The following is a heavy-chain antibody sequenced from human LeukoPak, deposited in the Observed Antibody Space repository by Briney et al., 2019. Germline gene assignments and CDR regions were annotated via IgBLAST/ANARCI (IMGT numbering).Heavy chain of an antibody. D-gene: IGHD5-24*01. CDR1: GSIFTSYL. Sequence: SGESLKISCKGSGSIFTSYLIGWVRQLPGKGLEWMGIIYPGDSDTRYSPSFQGQVTISADKSISAAYLQWSSLKASDSAMYYSVRGPPKRYNFGSYYFDYWGQGRLVTVSS. V-gene: IGHV5-51*01. CDR2: IYPGDSDT. CDR3: VRGPPKRYNFGSYYFDY. J-gene: IGHJ4*02.